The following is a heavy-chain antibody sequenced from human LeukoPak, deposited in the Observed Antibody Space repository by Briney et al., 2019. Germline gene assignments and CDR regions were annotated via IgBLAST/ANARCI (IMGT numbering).Heavy chain of an antibody. Sequence: SETLSLTCAVSGGSISSYYWSWFRQPAGKGLEWIGRIYITGSTNYNPSLKSRVTISVDTSKNQFSLKLSSVTAADTAVYYCARDYSSSWYYYYYMDVWGKGTTVTVSS. V-gene: IGHV4-4*07. CDR1: GGSISSYY. CDR3: ARDYSSSWYYYYYMDV. CDR2: IYITGST. J-gene: IGHJ6*03. D-gene: IGHD6-13*01.